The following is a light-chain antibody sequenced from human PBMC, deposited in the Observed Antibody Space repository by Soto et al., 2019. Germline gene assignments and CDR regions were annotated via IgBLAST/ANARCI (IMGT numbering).Light chain of an antibody. V-gene: IGLV2-14*03. CDR3: SAYSSGSTPVL. Sequence: QSSLTQPASVSGSPVQSITISCTGTSSDVGSTFNYVSWYQHHPGKAPRLIMSDVNHRPSGVSDRFSGSKSGNTASLTISGLQAEDEADYFCSAYSSGSTPVLFGEGTKVTVL. J-gene: IGLJ3*02. CDR2: DVN. CDR1: SSDVGSTFNY.